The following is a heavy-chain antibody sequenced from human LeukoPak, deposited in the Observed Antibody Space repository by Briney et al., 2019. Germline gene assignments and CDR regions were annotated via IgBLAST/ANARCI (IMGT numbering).Heavy chain of an antibody. D-gene: IGHD6-13*01. J-gene: IGHJ4*02. CDR1: GFSLRDFS. CDR2: ISKAFPGG. Sequence: GGSLRLSCAASGFSLRDFSMNWVCQAPGKPPEWVSYISKAFPGGHYADSVNGRFTISRDYAKNSLHLQMNSLRVEDTALYYCARDPESSSFDLWGRGALVTVSS. V-gene: IGHV3-48*04. CDR3: ARDPESSSFDL.